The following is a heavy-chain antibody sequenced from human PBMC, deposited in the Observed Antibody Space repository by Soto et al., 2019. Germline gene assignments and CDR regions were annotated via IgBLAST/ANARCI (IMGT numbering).Heavy chain of an antibody. J-gene: IGHJ5*02. CDR1: GGSISSYY. V-gene: IGHV4-59*01. D-gene: IGHD3-3*01. CDR2: IYYNGST. CDR3: ARTYYDFWSGYWRWFDP. Sequence: SETLSLTCTVSGGSISSYYWSWIRQPPGKGLEWIGYIYYNGSTNYNPSLKSRVTISVDTSKNQFSLKLSSVTAADTAVYYCARTYYDFWSGYWRWFDPWGQGTQVTVSS.